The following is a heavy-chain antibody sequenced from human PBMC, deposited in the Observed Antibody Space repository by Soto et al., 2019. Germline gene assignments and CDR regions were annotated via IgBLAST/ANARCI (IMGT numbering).Heavy chain of an antibody. CDR3: ARSAASFGGASYLGA. J-gene: IGHJ5*02. D-gene: IGHD1-26*01. CDR2: FNPGGST. CDR1: GGPFSGFF. Sequence: ETLSLTCGVHGGPFSGFFWSWIRQSPGKGLEWIGEFNPGGSTNYNPSLESRLTISADRSTSQVSLRLTSVTAADAAVYFCARSAASFGGASYLGAWGQGTLVTVSS. V-gene: IGHV4-34*01.